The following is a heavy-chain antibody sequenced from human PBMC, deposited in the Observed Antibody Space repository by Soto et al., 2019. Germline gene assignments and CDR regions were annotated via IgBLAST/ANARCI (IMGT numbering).Heavy chain of an antibody. CDR2: IIPIFGTA. J-gene: IGHJ6*02. CDR3: ARENGEVATTHYYYYGMDV. D-gene: IGHD5-12*01. CDR1: GGTFSSYA. Sequence: SVKVSCKASGGTFSSYAISWVRQAPGQGLEWMGGIIPIFGTANYAQKFQGRVTITADESTSTAYMELSSLRSEDTAVYYCARENGEVATTHYYYYGMDVWGQGTTVTVSS. V-gene: IGHV1-69*13.